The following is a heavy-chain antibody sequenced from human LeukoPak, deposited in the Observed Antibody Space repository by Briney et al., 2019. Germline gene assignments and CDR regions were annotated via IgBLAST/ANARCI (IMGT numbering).Heavy chain of an antibody. D-gene: IGHD6-13*01. CDR3: AKGRSSSSWYGPNYYYYYYMDV. J-gene: IGHJ6*03. CDR1: GFTFSSYE. CDR2: ISSSGSTI. V-gene: IGHV3-48*03. Sequence: PGGSLRLSCAASGFTFSSYEMNWVRQAPGKGLEWVSYISSSGSTIYYADSVKGRFTISRDNSKNTLYLQMNSLRAEDTAVYYCAKGRSSSSWYGPNYYYYYYMDVWGKGTTVTISS.